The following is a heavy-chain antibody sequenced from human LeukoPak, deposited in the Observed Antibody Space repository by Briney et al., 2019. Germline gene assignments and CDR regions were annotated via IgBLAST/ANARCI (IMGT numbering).Heavy chain of an antibody. Sequence: SVKVSCEASGGTFSSYAISWVRQAPGQGLEWMGGIIPIFGTANYAQKFQGRVTITADESTSTAYMELSSLRSEDTAVYYCARGGLAAAGADYWGQGTLVTVSS. CDR3: ARGGLAAAGADY. D-gene: IGHD6-13*01. CDR2: IIPIFGTA. CDR1: GGTFSSYA. V-gene: IGHV1-69*01. J-gene: IGHJ4*02.